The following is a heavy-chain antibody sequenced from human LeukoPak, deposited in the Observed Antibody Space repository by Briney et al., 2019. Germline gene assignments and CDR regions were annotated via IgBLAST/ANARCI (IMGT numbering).Heavy chain of an antibody. Sequence: PSQTLSLTCTVSGGSISSGSYYWSWIRQPAGKGLEWIGRIYTSGSTNYNPSVKSRVTMSVDTSKNQFSLKLSSVTAADTALYYCARDIGMGNYWFDPWGQGTLVTVSS. CDR3: ARDIGMGNYWFDP. D-gene: IGHD1-1*01. CDR2: IYTSGST. CDR1: GGSISSGSYY. J-gene: IGHJ5*02. V-gene: IGHV4-61*02.